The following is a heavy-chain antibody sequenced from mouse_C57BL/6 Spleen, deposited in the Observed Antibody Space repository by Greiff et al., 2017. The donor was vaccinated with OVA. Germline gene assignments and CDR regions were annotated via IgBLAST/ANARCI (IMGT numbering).Heavy chain of an antibody. Sequence: VQLQQSGPELVKPGASVKIPCKASGYTFTDYNMDWVKQSHGKSLEWIGDINPNNGGTIYNQKFKGKATLTVDKSSSTAYMELRSLTSEDTAVYYGAREGGDNWDGWFAYWGQGTLVTVSA. J-gene: IGHJ3*01. CDR2: INPNNGGT. CDR3: AREGGDNWDGWFAY. V-gene: IGHV1-18*01. CDR1: GYTFTDYN. D-gene: IGHD4-1*02.